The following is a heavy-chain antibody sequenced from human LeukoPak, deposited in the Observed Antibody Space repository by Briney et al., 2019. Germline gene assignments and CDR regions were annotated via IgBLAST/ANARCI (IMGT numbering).Heavy chain of an antibody. CDR2: IYRRGST. CDR1: GYSISSGYY. J-gene: IGHJ4*02. CDR3: ARDVRNYYDSSGYYLFDY. V-gene: IGHV4-38-2*02. D-gene: IGHD3-22*01. Sequence: MTSETLSLTCTVSGYSISSGYYWGWIRQSPGKGLEWIGNIYRRGSTHYNPSLKSRVTISMDTSKNQFSLKLSSVTAADTAVYYCARDVRNYYDSSGYYLFDYWGQGTLVTVSS.